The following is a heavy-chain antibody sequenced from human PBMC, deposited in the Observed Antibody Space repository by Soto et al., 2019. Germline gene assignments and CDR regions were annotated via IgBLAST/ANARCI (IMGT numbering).Heavy chain of an antibody. CDR2: INHSGST. V-gene: IGHV4-34*01. J-gene: IGHJ6*02. Sequence: SETLSLTCAVYGGSFSGYYWSWIRQPPGKGLEWIGEINHSGSTNYNPSLKSRVTISVDMSKNQFSLNLSSVTVADMAVYYCARGSSGSYKYYYYGMDVCGQGTTVT. D-gene: IGHD1-26*01. CDR3: ARGSSGSYKYYYYGMDV. CDR1: GGSFSGYY.